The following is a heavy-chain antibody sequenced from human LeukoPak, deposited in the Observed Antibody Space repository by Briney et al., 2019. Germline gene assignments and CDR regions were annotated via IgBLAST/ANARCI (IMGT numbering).Heavy chain of an antibody. Sequence: PGGSLRLSCAASAFTFSTYAMSWVRQAPGKGLEWVSGISDSGGSRHYADSVKGRFTISRDNSKNTLYLQVNSLRAEDTAVYFCAKGPKKQMVGSRGYYFDFWGQGTLVTVSS. CDR2: ISDSGGSR. D-gene: IGHD6-13*01. CDR3: AKGPKKQMVGSRGYYFDF. J-gene: IGHJ4*02. V-gene: IGHV3-23*01. CDR1: AFTFSTYA.